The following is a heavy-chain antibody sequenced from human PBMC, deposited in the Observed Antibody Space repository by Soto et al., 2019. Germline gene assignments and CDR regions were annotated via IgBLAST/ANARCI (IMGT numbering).Heavy chain of an antibody. V-gene: IGHV3-9*01. CDR2: ISWNSGSI. D-gene: IGHD6-19*01. CDR1: GFTFDDYA. J-gene: IGHJ3*02. CDR3: AKAARYSSCPDGFDI. Sequence: EVQLVESGGGLVQPGRSLRLSCAASGFTFDDYAMHWVRQPPGKGLEWVSGISWNSGSIGYANSVKGRFTISRDNAKNSLYLQMNSLRAEDTALYYCAKAARYSSCPDGFDIWGQGTMVTVSS.